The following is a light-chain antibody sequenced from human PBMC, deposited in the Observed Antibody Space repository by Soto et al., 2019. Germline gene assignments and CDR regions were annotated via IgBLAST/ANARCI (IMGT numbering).Light chain of an antibody. Sequence: EIVMTQSPATLSVSPVERATLSCRASQSVSTNLAWYQQKPGQGPRLLIFGASTRAIGIPARFSGSGSGTDFTLTISSLQSEDFATYYCQQANSFPLTFGGGTKVDIK. CDR3: QQANSFPLT. CDR2: GAS. CDR1: QSVSTN. J-gene: IGKJ4*01. V-gene: IGKV3-15*01.